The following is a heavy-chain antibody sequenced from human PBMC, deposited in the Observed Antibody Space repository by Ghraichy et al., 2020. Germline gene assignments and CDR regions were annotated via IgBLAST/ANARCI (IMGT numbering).Heavy chain of an antibody. J-gene: IGHJ4*02. D-gene: IGHD3-22*01. Sequence: ASVKVSCKASGYTFTSYGISWVRQAPGQGLEWMGWISAYNGNTNYAQKLQGRVTMTTDTSTSTAYMELRSLRSDDTAVYYCARDGGMLGGYYYDSSGYYLKSDFDYWGQGTLVTVSS. CDR1: GYTFTSYG. V-gene: IGHV1-18*04. CDR2: ISAYNGNT. CDR3: ARDGGMLGGYYYDSSGYYLKSDFDY.